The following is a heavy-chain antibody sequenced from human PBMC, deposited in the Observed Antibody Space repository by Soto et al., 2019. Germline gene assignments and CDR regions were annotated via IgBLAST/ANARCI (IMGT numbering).Heavy chain of an antibody. CDR3: AREYHGGYVSSGFFYYYYYGMDV. V-gene: IGHV1-3*01. CDR1: GYTFTSYA. D-gene: IGHD5-12*01. J-gene: IGHJ6*02. Sequence: ASVKVSCKASGYTFTSYAMHWVRQAPGQRLEWMGWINAGNGNTKYSQKFQGRVTITRDTSASTAYMELSSLRSEDTAVYYCAREYHGGYVSSGFFYYYYYGMDVWGQGTTVTASS. CDR2: INAGNGNT.